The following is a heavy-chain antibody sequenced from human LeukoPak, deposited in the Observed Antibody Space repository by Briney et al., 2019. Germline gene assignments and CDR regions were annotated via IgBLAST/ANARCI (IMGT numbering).Heavy chain of an antibody. CDR2: INHSGST. Sequence: SETLSLTCAVYGGSFSGYYWSWIRQPPGKGLEWIGEINHSGSTNYNPSLKSRVTISVDTSKNQFSLKLSSVTAADTAVYYCARQTPPIGDFWSGYYKSWFDPWGQGTLVTVSS. CDR1: GGSFSGYY. V-gene: IGHV4-34*01. CDR3: ARQTPPIGDFWSGYYKSWFDP. J-gene: IGHJ5*02. D-gene: IGHD3-3*01.